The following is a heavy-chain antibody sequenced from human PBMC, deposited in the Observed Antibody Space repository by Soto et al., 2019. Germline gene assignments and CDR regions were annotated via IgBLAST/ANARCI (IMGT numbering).Heavy chain of an antibody. CDR1: GYTFTSYD. V-gene: IGHV1-8*01. CDR3: ARSGNGNVLLFLEWSQTIHYYYYYMDV. CDR2: MNPNSGNT. J-gene: IGHJ6*03. D-gene: IGHD3-3*01. Sequence: ASVKVSCKASGYTFTSYDINWVRQATGQGLEWMGWMNPNSGNTGYAQKFQGRVTMTRNTSISTAYMELSSLRSEDTAVYYCARSGNGNVLLFLEWSQTIHYYYYYMDVWGKGTTVTVSS.